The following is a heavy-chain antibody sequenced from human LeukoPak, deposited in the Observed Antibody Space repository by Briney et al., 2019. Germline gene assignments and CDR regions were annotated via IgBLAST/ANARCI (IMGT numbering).Heavy chain of an antibody. Sequence: ASVKVSCKASGYTFTGYYMHWVRQAPGQGLEWMGWINPNSGGTNYAQKFQGRVTMTRDMSTSTVYMELSSLRSEDTAVYYCARDDPGIAVAGLDYWGQGTLVTVSS. CDR2: INPNSGGT. D-gene: IGHD6-19*01. CDR3: ARDDPGIAVAGLDY. V-gene: IGHV1-2*02. CDR1: GYTFTGYY. J-gene: IGHJ4*02.